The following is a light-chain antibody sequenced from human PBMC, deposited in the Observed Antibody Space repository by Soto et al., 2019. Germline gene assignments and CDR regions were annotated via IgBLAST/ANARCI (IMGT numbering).Light chain of an antibody. Sequence: DIQLTQSPSTLAASVGDRVTITCRASQSISDWLAWYQQKPGKAPELLISDASTLTPGVPSRFSGSGSGTEFTLIISSLQPDDVATYFCQEYKTYAFGPGTGVEIK. J-gene: IGKJ2*01. CDR1: QSISDW. CDR2: DAS. CDR3: QEYKTYA. V-gene: IGKV1-5*01.